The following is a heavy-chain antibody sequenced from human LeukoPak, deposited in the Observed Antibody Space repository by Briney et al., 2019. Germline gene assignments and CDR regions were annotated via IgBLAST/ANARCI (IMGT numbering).Heavy chain of an antibody. J-gene: IGHJ5*02. CDR1: GYIFTDYY. D-gene: IGHD4-17*01. CDR3: ARVYGDYVGWFDP. CDR2: INPNSGGT. V-gene: IGHV1/OR15-1*01. Sequence: EASVKVSCKASGYIFTDYYMHWVRQAPGQELGWMGRINPNSGGTNYAQKFQGRVTMTRDTSISTAYTELSSLRSDDTAVYYCARVYGDYVGWFDPWGQGTLVTVSS.